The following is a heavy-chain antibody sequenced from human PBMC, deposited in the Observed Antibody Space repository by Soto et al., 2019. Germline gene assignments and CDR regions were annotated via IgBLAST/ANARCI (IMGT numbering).Heavy chain of an antibody. V-gene: IGHV1-2*02. CDR2: INPNSGGT. Sequence: ASVKVSCKASGYTFTGYYMHWVRQAPGQGLEWMGWINPNSGGTNYAQKFQGRVTMTRDTSISTAYMELSSLRAEDTAVCYCAKPFDPYGYCSGGSCYFDYWGQGTLVTVS. D-gene: IGHD2-15*01. J-gene: IGHJ4*02. CDR3: AKPFDPYGYCSGGSCYFDY. CDR1: GYTFTGYY.